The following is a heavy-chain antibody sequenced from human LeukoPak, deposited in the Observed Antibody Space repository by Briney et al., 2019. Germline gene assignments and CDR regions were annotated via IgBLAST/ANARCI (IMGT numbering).Heavy chain of an antibody. CDR1: GFTFNSYW. V-gene: IGHV3-7*04. Sequence: GGSLRLSCAASGFTFNSYWMSWVRQATGKGLEWVANIKQDGSEKYYVDSVKGRFTISRDNTKNSLYLQMNSLRAEDTAVYYCARELAVAGFDYWGQGTLVTVSS. CDR2: IKQDGSEK. D-gene: IGHD6-19*01. CDR3: ARELAVAGFDY. J-gene: IGHJ4*02.